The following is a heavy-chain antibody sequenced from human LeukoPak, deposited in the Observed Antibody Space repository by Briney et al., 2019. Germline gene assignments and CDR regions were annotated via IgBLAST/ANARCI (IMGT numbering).Heavy chain of an antibody. J-gene: IGHJ5*02. CDR3: ARVLGSSRSSSSNWFDP. CDR2: INPSVVSA. V-gene: IGHV1-46*01. Sequence: ASVKVSCKAPGYTFTGYYMHWVRQAPGQGLEWMGIINPSVVSASYAQKFLGRVPMTRDLSTSTVYMELSSLSSEDTAVYYCARVLGSSRSSSSNWFDPWAQGPLVTVSS. D-gene: IGHD6-6*01. CDR1: GYTFTGYY.